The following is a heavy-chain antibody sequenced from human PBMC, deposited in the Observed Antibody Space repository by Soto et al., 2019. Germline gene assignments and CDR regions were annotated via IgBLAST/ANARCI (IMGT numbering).Heavy chain of an antibody. D-gene: IGHD5-12*01. CDR2: INHSGST. CDR3: ARGVDIVATMAREHYYYYGMDV. Sequence: SETLSLTCAVYGGSFSGYYWSWIRQPPGKGLEWIGEINHSGSTNYNPSLKSRVTISVDTSKNQFSLKLSSVTAADTAVYYCARGVDIVATMAREHYYYYGMDVWGQGTTVTVSS. V-gene: IGHV4-34*01. CDR1: GGSFSGYY. J-gene: IGHJ6*02.